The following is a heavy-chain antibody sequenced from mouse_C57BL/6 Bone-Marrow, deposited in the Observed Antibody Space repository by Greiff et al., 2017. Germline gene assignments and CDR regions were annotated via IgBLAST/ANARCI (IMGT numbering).Heavy chain of an antibody. Sequence: QVQLQQPGAELVKPGASVTMSCKASGYTFTSYWITWVKQRPGQGLEWIGDIYPGSGSTNYNEKFKSKATLTVDTSSSTAYMQLSSLTSEDSAVYYCANIYCDGYYAMDYWGQGTSVTVSS. CDR2: IYPGSGST. D-gene: IGHD2-4*01. V-gene: IGHV1-55*01. CDR1: GYTFTSYW. CDR3: ANIYCDGYYAMDY. J-gene: IGHJ4*01.